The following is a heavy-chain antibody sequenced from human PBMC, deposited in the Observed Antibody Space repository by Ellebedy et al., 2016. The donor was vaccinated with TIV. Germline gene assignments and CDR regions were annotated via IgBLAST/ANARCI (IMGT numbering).Heavy chain of an antibody. J-gene: IGHJ4*02. CDR1: GYTLTELS. CDR3: ATGLGYCSGGSCSRTFDY. V-gene: IGHV1-24*01. Sequence: ASVKVSCKVSGYTLTELSMHWVRQAPGKGLEWMGGFDPEDGETIYAQKFQGRVTMTEDTSTDTAYMELSSLRSEDTAVYYCATGLGYCSGGSCSRTFDYWGQGTLDTVSS. CDR2: FDPEDGET. D-gene: IGHD2-15*01.